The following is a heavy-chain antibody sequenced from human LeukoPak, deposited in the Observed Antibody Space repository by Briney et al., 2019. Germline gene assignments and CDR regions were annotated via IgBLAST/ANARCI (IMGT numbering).Heavy chain of an antibody. J-gene: IGHJ4*02. CDR2: IYTSRTT. CDR3: ARVVASTSIDS. CDR1: GGSISIGSYY. V-gene: IGHV4-61*02. Sequence: SETLSLTCTVSGGSISIGSYYWRWIRQPAGKGLEWIGRIYTSRTTNYNPSLESRVSISLDPSKNQFSLKLTSVTAADTAVYYCARVVASTSIDSWGQGTLVTVSS. D-gene: IGHD2-15*01.